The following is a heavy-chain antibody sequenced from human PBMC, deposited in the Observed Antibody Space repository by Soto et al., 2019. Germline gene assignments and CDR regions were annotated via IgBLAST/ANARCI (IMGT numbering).Heavy chain of an antibody. D-gene: IGHD6-13*01. Sequence: QVQLVESGGGVVQPGRSLRLSCAASGFTFSSYAMHWVRQAPGKGPEWVAVISYDGSNKYYADSVKGRFTISRDNSKNTLYLQMNSLRAEDTAVYYCARDRSSSWYWDFDYWGQGTLVTVSS. CDR3: ARDRSSSWYWDFDY. CDR2: ISYDGSNK. V-gene: IGHV3-30-3*01. J-gene: IGHJ4*02. CDR1: GFTFSSYA.